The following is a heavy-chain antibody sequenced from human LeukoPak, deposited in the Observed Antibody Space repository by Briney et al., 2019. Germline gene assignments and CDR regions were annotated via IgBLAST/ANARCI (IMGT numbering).Heavy chain of an antibody. V-gene: IGHV3-30*02. Sequence: QTGGSLRLSCAASGFTFSTYGMHWVRQAPGKGLEWVAFIHYDGSNNYYADSVKGRFTISRDNSKNTLYLQMNTLRADDTAVYYCAKDHGSSDWYYFDYWGQGTLVTVSS. D-gene: IGHD6-13*01. CDR3: AKDHGSSDWYYFDY. CDR2: IHYDGSNN. J-gene: IGHJ4*02. CDR1: GFTFSTYG.